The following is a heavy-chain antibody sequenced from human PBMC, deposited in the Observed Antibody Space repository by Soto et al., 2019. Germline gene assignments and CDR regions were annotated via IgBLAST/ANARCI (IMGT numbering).Heavy chain of an antibody. V-gene: IGHV3-21*01. D-gene: IGHD3-3*01. CDR2: ISSSSSYI. J-gene: IGHJ6*03. CDR1: GFTFSSYS. CDR3: ARDTLRFLEWLEDYYYYMDV. Sequence: PGGSLRLSCAASGFTFSSYSMNWVRQAPGKGLEWVSSISSSSSYIYYADSVKGRFTISRDNAKNSLYLQMNSLRAEDTAVYYCARDTLRFLEWLEDYYYYMDVWGKGTTVTVSS.